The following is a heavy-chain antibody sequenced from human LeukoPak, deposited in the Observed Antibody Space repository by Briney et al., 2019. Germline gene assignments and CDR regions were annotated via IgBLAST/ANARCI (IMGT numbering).Heavy chain of an antibody. V-gene: IGHV4-39*01. CDR3: ARGEPEGTVDL. Sequence: SETLSLTCTVSGGSISSSSYYWGWIRQPPGKGLEWIGSIYYSGSTYYNPSLKSRVTISVDTSKNQFSLKLSSVTAADTAVYYCARGEPEGTVDLWGRGTLVTVSS. CDR1: GGSISSSSYY. CDR2: IYYSGST. J-gene: IGHJ2*01.